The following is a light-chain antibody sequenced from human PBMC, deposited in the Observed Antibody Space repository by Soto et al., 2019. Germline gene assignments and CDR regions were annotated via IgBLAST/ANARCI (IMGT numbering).Light chain of an antibody. CDR1: SSDVGGYNY. Sequence: QSALTQPASVSGSPGQSITISCTGTSSDVGGYNYASWYQQHPGKAPKLMIYDVSDRPSGVSSRFSGSKSGNTASLTISGLQAEDEADYYCSSYTSRSTLVFGGGTKLTVL. V-gene: IGLV2-14*01. J-gene: IGLJ2*01. CDR2: DVS. CDR3: SSYTSRSTLV.